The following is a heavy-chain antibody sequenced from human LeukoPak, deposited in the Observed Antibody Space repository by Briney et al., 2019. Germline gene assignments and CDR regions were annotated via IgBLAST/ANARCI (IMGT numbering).Heavy chain of an antibody. CDR1: GFTFSSYA. J-gene: IGHJ3*01. Sequence: GRSLRLSCAASGFTFSSYAMHWVRQAPGKGLEWVAVISYDGSNKYYADSVKGRFTISRDNSKNTLYLQMNSLRAEDTALYYCAKRNEHSTSWNDAFDVWGQGAMVTVSS. CDR3: AKRNEHSTSWNDAFDV. CDR2: ISYDGSNK. V-gene: IGHV3-30-3*02. D-gene: IGHD6-13*01.